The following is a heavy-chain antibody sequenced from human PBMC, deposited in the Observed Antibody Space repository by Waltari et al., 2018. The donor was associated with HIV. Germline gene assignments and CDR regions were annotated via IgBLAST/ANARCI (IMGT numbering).Heavy chain of an antibody. CDR3: ARGGCSGGTCYSKSFDL. Sequence: QVQLVQSGAEVKKPESSVKVSCKASGGTFGSYTITWVRQAPGQGPEWMGGIIPMFGTATYAQKFQGRVTMTADKSTNTVYLELSTLRFDDTALYYCARGGCSGGTCYSKSFDLWGQGTMVTVYS. CDR2: IIPMFGTA. CDR1: GGTFGSYT. V-gene: IGHV1-69*06. J-gene: IGHJ3*01. D-gene: IGHD2-21*01.